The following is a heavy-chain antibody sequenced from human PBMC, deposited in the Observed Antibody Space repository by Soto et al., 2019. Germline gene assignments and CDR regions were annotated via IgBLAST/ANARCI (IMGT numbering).Heavy chain of an antibody. Sequence: SETLSLTCAVYGGSFSGYYWSWIRQPPGKGLEWIGEINHSGSTNYNPSLKSRVTISVDTSKNPFSLKLSSVTAADTAVYYCARDHYYDSSGSNTGDYFDYWGQGTLVTVSS. J-gene: IGHJ4*02. CDR2: INHSGST. CDR3: ARDHYYDSSGSNTGDYFDY. CDR1: GGSFSGYY. V-gene: IGHV4-34*01. D-gene: IGHD3-22*01.